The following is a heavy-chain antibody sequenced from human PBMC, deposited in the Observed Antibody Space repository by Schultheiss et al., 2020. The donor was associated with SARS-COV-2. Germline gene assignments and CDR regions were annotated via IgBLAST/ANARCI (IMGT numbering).Heavy chain of an antibody. J-gene: IGHJ6*02. D-gene: IGHD3-10*01. CDR2: INHSGST. V-gene: IGHV4-34*01. CDR1: GGSFSGYY. CDR3: ARVLQRGSGSYYSNLYYYYGMDV. Sequence: SETLSLTCAVYGGSFSGYYWSWIRQPPGKGLEWIGEINHSGSTNYNPSLKSRVTISVDTSKNQFSLKLSSVTAADTAVYYCARVLQRGSGSYYSNLYYYYGMDVWGQGTTVTVSS.